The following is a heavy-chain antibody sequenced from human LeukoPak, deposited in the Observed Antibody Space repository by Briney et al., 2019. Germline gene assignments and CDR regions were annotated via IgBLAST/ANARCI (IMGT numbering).Heavy chain of an antibody. CDR2: ISGGGGST. D-gene: IGHD1-26*01. CDR3: AKGGKWDVTPFDY. CDR1: GFTFTSYS. J-gene: IGHJ4*02. V-gene: IGHV3-23*01. Sequence: GGSLRLSCAASGFTFTSYSMNWVRQAPGKGLEWVSTISGGGGSTYYADSVKGRFTISRDNSKNTLYLQVNSLRAKDTAVYYCAKGGKWDVTPFDYWGQGTLVTVSS.